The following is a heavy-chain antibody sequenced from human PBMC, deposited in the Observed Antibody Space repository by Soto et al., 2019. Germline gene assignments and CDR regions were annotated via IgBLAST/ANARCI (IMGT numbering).Heavy chain of an antibody. D-gene: IGHD3-22*01. J-gene: IGHJ2*01. V-gene: IGHV1-69*02. CDR3: ASVYYYDSSGYYYSDWYFDL. CDR2: IIPILGIA. CDR1: GGTFSSYT. Sequence: QVQLVQSGAEVKKPGSSVKVSCKASGGTFSSYTISWVRQAPGQGLEWMGRIIPILGIANYAQKFQGRVTITADKPTSKAYMELSSLRSEDTAVYYCASVYYYDSSGYYYSDWYFDLWGRGTLVTVSS.